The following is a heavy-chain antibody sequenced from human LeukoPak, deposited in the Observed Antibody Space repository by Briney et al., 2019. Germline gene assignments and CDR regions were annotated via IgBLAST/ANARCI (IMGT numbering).Heavy chain of an antibody. CDR1: GFTFSDYY. V-gene: IGHV3-11*01. Sequence: PGGSLRLSCAASGFTFSDYYMSWIRQAPGKGLEWVSYISNSGSTIYYADSVKGRFTISRDDSKNTLYLQMNSLRAEDTAVYYCAKGSGSYGQDLYSWGQGTLVTVAS. CDR2: ISNSGSTI. D-gene: IGHD3-3*01. CDR3: AKGSGSYGQDLYS. J-gene: IGHJ4*02.